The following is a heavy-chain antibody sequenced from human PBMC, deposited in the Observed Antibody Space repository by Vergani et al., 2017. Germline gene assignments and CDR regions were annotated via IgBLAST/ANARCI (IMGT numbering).Heavy chain of an antibody. CDR2: ISGSGGST. CDR1: GFTFSSYA. V-gene: IGHV3-23*01. Sequence: EVQLLESGGGLVQPGGSLRLSCAASGFTFSSYAMSWVRQAPGKGLEWVSAISGSGGSTYYADSVKGRFTLSRDNPKNTLYLQMNSLRAEDTAVYYCAKDPSAAGTGEGYYYYYMDVWGKGTTVTVSS. CDR3: AKDPSAAGTGEGYYYYYMDV. D-gene: IGHD6-13*01. J-gene: IGHJ6*03.